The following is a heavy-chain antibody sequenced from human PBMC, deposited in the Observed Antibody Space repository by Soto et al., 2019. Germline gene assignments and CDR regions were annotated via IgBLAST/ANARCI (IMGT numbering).Heavy chain of an antibody. CDR3: ARVQPYDYGANTGWLDP. V-gene: IGHV4-31*03. Sequence: QVQLQESGPGLVNPSQTLSLTCTVSGGSISSGGYYWSWIRQHPGKGLEWIGYTFYSGATYYNPSLKSRTTISVDTSKNQFSPTLTSLTAADTAVYFCARVQPYDYGANTGWLDPWGQGTLVPVSS. J-gene: IGHJ5*02. D-gene: IGHD4-17*01. CDR2: TFYSGAT. CDR1: GGSISSGGYY.